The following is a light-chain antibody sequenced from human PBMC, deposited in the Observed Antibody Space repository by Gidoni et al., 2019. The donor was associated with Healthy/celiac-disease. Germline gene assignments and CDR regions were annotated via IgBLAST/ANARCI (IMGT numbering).Light chain of an antibody. CDR1: QSISSY. CDR3: QQYYSFPPT. J-gene: IGKJ1*01. V-gene: IGKV1D-8*01. CDR2: AAS. Sequence: IWMPQSPSLLSASTGDRVTISCRMSQSISSYLAWYQQNPGKAPELLIYAASTWQSGVPSRFSGSGSGTDFTLTISCLQSEDFATYYCQQYYSFPPTFGQGTKVEIK.